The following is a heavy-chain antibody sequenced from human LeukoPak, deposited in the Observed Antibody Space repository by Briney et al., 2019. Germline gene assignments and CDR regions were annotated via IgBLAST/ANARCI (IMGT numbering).Heavy chain of an antibody. CDR1: GFTFSSYG. Sequence: GGSLRLSCAASGFTFSSYGMSGVRQAPGKGVSWGVFIRYDGSNKYYADSVKGRFTISRDNSKNTLYLQMNSLRAEDTAVYYCAKDLIMHGAAAGPGGYWGQGTLVTVSS. CDR3: AKDLIMHGAAAGPGGY. V-gene: IGHV3-30*02. CDR2: IRYDGSNK. D-gene: IGHD6-13*01. J-gene: IGHJ4*02.